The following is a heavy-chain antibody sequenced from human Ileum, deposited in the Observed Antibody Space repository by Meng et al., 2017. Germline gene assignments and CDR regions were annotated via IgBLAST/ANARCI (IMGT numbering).Heavy chain of an antibody. CDR1: GFTYSSHW. CDR2: INTDGSTT. J-gene: IGHJ4*02. D-gene: IGHD3-22*01. CDR3: VGMTVG. Sequence: EVQVVASGGGLVARGGSRRFLCAASGFTYSSHWMNWVRQAPGKGLVWVSRINTDGSTTTYADSVKGRFTISRDNAKNTVFLQMNSLRAEDTAVYYCVGMTVGWGQGTLVTVSS. V-gene: IGHV3-74*03.